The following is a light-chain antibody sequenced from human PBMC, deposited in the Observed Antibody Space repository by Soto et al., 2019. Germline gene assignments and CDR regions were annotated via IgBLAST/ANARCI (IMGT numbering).Light chain of an antibody. J-gene: IGKJ4*01. V-gene: IGKV3-20*01. CDR3: QQYGSSALT. Sequence: EIVLTQSPGTLSLSPGERATLSCRASQSVSSIYLAWYQQKPGQAPRLLIYGASSRPTGIPDRFSGSGSGTDFTLTISRLEPEDFAVYYCQQYGSSALTFGGGTEVDIK. CDR1: QSVSSIY. CDR2: GAS.